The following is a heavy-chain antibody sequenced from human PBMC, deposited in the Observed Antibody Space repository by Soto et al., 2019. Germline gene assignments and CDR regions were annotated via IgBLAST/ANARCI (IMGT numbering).Heavy chain of an antibody. V-gene: IGHV3-23*01. Sequence: GGSLRLSCAASGFTFSSYAMSWVRQAPGKGLEWVSAISGSGGSTYYADSVKGRFTISRDNSKNTLYLQMNSLRAEDTAVYYCATPPGPRLYTGYSSGWYEDYWGQGTQVTVSS. D-gene: IGHD6-19*01. CDR3: ATPPGPRLYTGYSSGWYEDY. CDR2: ISGSGGST. J-gene: IGHJ4*02. CDR1: GFTFSSYA.